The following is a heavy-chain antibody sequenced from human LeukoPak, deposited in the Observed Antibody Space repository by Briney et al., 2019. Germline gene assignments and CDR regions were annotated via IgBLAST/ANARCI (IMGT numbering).Heavy chain of an antibody. Sequence: ASVKVSCKASGYTFIAYYMHWVRQAPGQGLEWMGWINPNSGGTNYAQKFQGRVTMTRDTSISTAYMELSRLRSDDTAVYYCARAPGAAAGTGLDYWGQGTLVTVSS. CDR2: INPNSGGT. CDR3: ARAPGAAAGTGLDY. J-gene: IGHJ4*02. CDR1: GYTFIAYY. V-gene: IGHV1-2*02. D-gene: IGHD6-13*01.